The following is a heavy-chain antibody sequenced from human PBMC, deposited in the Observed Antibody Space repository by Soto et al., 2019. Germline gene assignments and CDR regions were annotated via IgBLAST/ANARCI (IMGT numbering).Heavy chain of an antibody. CDR3: ARDKYCSSTSCYESIGMDV. Sequence: VGSLRLSCAASGFTFSSYSMNWVRQAPGKGLEWVSYISSSSSTIYYADSVKGRFTISRDNAKNSLYLQMNSLRDEDTAVYYCARDKYCSSTSCYESIGMDVWGQGTTVTVSS. CDR2: ISSSSSTI. J-gene: IGHJ6*02. D-gene: IGHD2-2*01. V-gene: IGHV3-48*02. CDR1: GFTFSSYS.